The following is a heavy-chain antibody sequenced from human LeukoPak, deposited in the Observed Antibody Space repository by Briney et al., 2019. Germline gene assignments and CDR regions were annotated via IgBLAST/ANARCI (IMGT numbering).Heavy chain of an antibody. J-gene: IGHJ4*02. D-gene: IGHD3-3*01. CDR3: AGNYDSWTGLNY. Sequence: PGGSLRLSCAASGFTFSGSAMHWVRQASGKGLEWVGHIGNKASNCATDYAPSLKGRFTISRDDSKDTAYLQVNSLKPEDTAVYYCAGNYDSWTGLNYWGLGTLVTVSS. V-gene: IGHV3-73*01. CDR2: IGNKASNCAT. CDR1: GFTFSGSA.